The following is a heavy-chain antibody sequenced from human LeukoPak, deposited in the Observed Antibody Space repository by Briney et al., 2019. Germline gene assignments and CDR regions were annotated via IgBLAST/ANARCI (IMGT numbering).Heavy chain of an antibody. J-gene: IGHJ4*02. V-gene: IGHV3-7*01. CDR1: GFTFSSYW. CDR2: IKQDGSEK. CDR3: ARGVRRGPQYYFDY. Sequence: PGGSLRLSCAASGFTFSSYWMSVVRQAPGKGLEWVANIKQDGSEKYYVDSVKGRFTISRDNAKNSLYLQMNSLRAEDTAVYYCARGVRRGPQYYFDYWGQGTLVTVSS. D-gene: IGHD4-11*01.